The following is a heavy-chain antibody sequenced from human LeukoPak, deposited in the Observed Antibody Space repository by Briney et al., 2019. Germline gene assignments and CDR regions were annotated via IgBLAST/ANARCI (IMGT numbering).Heavy chain of an antibody. D-gene: IGHD5-18*01. V-gene: IGHV1-2*02. Sequence: APVKVSCKASGYTFTGYYMHWVRQAPGQGLEWVGWINPNSGGTNYAQKFQGRVTMTRDTSISTAYMELSRLRSDDTAVYYCARDRERGYSYGNNWFDPWGQGTLVTVSS. CDR2: INPNSGGT. CDR3: ARDRERGYSYGNNWFDP. CDR1: GYTFTGYY. J-gene: IGHJ5*02.